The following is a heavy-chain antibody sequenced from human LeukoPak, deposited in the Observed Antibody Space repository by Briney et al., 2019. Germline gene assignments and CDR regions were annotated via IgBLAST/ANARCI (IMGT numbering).Heavy chain of an antibody. CDR3: ARARGDSQPASGYFEY. J-gene: IGHJ4*02. V-gene: IGHV3-30*03. CDR2: IGGDGGER. CDR1: GFTFNSYV. Sequence: PGGSPRLSCAGSGFTFNSYVMHWVRQAPGKGPEWVALIGGDGGERYYGESVKGRFTISRDNSKNTLYVQMNSLRPEDTAIYYCARARGDSQPASGYFEYWGQGVPVTVSS. D-gene: IGHD1-26*01.